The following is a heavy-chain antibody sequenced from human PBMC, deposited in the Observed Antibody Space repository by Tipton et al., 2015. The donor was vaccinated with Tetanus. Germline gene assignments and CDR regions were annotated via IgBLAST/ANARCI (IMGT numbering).Heavy chain of an antibody. CDR1: GGSLRGGDYH. J-gene: IGHJ4*02. CDR2: VSSSGRT. D-gene: IGHD3-3*01. Sequence: LRLSCSVTGGSLRGGDYHWSWIRQAPGKGLEWLAYVSSSGRTNSNYDLKSRITTSHDTSKNQFFLRLTSVTAADTAVYYCARANYDFPKKGPFDSWGQGTLVIVSS. V-gene: IGHV4-61*08. CDR3: ARANYDFPKKGPFDS.